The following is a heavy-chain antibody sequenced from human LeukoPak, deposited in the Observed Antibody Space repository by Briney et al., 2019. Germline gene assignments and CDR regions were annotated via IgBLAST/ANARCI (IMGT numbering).Heavy chain of an antibody. CDR1: GGSISSYY. CDR3: AGGPENWNSHFDY. Sequence: SETLSLTCTVSGGSISSYYWSWIRQPPGRGLEWNGYIYYSGSTNYNPSLKSRVTISVDTSKNQFSLKLSSVSAADTAVYYCAGGPENWNSHFDYGAREPWSPSPQ. D-gene: IGHD1-1*01. V-gene: IGHV4-59*01. J-gene: IGHJ4*02. CDR2: IYYSGST.